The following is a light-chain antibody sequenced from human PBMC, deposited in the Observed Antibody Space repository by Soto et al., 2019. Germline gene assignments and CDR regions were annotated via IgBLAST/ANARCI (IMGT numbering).Light chain of an antibody. CDR1: QGIGSW. Sequence: DIQMTQSPSSVSASVGDRVTMTCRASQGIGSWLAWYQQRPGRAPKLLIYAASTLHNGVPSRFSGSGSGTDFTLTITSLQPEDFATYYCQQANSLPFTFGPGTKVDIK. CDR3: QQANSLPFT. CDR2: AAS. V-gene: IGKV1D-12*01. J-gene: IGKJ3*01.